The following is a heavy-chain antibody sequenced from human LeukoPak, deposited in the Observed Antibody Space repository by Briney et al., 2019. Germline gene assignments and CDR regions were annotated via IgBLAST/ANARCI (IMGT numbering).Heavy chain of an antibody. D-gene: IGHD2-21*02. CDR3: AKSHHVTAIDY. V-gene: IGHV3-20*04. Sequence: GGSLSLSCAASGFTFDDYDMSWVRQAPGKGLEWVSNINWNGGYIGYAESVKGRFTISRDNAKNSLYLQMNSLRADDTAVYYCAKSHHVTAIDYWGQGTLVTVSS. CDR1: GFTFDDYD. J-gene: IGHJ4*02. CDR2: INWNGGYI.